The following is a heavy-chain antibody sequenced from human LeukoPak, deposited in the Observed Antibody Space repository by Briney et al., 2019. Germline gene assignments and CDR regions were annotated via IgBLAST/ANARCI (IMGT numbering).Heavy chain of an antibody. D-gene: IGHD3-3*01. Sequence: GASVKVSCKASGYTFTSYGISWVRQAPGQGLEWMGWISAYNGNTNYAQKLQGRVTMTTDTSTSTAYMELRSLRSDDTAVYYCARDVSDFWSGYYIGSYWYFDLWGRGTLVTVPS. V-gene: IGHV1-18*01. CDR1: GYTFTSYG. CDR2: ISAYNGNT. J-gene: IGHJ2*01. CDR3: ARDVSDFWSGYYIGSYWYFDL.